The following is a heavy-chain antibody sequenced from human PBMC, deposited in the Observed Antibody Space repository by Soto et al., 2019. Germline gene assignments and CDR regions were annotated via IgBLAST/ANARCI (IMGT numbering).Heavy chain of an antibody. CDR3: AKTLETYFDY. CDR1: GFTFRTYT. V-gene: IGHV3-23*01. J-gene: IGHJ4*02. CDR2: LSGSGGST. D-gene: IGHD1-1*01. Sequence: PGGSLRLSCAASGFTFRTYTLNWVRQAPGKGLEWVSSLSGSGGSTYYADSVKGRFTISRDNSKNTLYLQMNSLRAEDTAVYYCAKTLETYFDYWGQGTLVTVSS.